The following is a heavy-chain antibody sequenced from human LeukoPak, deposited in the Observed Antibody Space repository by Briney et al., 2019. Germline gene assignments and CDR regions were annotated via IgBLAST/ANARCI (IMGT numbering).Heavy chain of an antibody. J-gene: IGHJ3*02. CDR3: ASGVVVIKRDGAFDI. CDR2: IYYSGST. Sequence: SSETLSLTCTVSGGSISSSSYYWGWIRQPPGKGLEWIGSIYYSGSTYYNPSLKSRVTISVDTSKNQFSLKLSSVTAADTAVYYCASGVVVIKRDGAFDIWGQGTMVTVSS. V-gene: IGHV4-39*01. CDR1: GGSISSSSYY. D-gene: IGHD3-22*01.